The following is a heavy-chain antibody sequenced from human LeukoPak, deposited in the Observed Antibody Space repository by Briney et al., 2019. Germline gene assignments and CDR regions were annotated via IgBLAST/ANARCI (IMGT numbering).Heavy chain of an antibody. J-gene: IGHJ6*03. Sequence: ASVTVSCKASGYTFTGYYMHWVRQAPGQGLEWMGCINPNSGGTNYAQKFQGRVTMTRDTSISTAYMELSRLRSDETAVYYCARDGPRPIWFGELDYYYYMDVWGKGPTVTVSS. CDR3: ARDGPRPIWFGELDYYYYMDV. CDR2: INPNSGGT. D-gene: IGHD3-10*01. V-gene: IGHV1-2*02. CDR1: GYTFTGYY.